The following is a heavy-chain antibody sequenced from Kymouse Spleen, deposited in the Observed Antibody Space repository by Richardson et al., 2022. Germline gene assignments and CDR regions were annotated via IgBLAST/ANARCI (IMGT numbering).Heavy chain of an antibody. CDR2: ISYDGSNK. D-gene: IGHD6-19*01. V-gene: IGHV3-30*18. CDR1: GFTFSSYG. CDR3: AKDGLGSGWAFDY. J-gene: IGHJ4*02. Sequence: QVQLVESGGGVVQPGRSLRLSCAASGFTFSSYGMHWVRQAPGKGLEWVAVISYDGSNKYYADSVKGRFTISRDNSKNTLYLQMNSLRAEDTAVYYCAKDGLGSGWAFDYWGQGTLVTVSS.